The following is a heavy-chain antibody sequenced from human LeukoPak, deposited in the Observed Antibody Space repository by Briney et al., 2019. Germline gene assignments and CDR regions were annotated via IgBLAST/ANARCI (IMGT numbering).Heavy chain of an antibody. V-gene: IGHV4-61*02. D-gene: IGHD2-2*01. CDR1: GGSISSGSYY. CDR2: IYTSGST. CDR3: ARGVVPAARVYYYYYMDV. Sequence: SETLSLTCTVSGGSISSGSYYWSWIRQPAGKGLEWIGRIYTSGSTNYTPSLESRVTIPVDTSKNQFSLKLSSVTAADTAVYYCARGVVPAARVYYYYYMDVWGKGTTVTVSS. J-gene: IGHJ6*03.